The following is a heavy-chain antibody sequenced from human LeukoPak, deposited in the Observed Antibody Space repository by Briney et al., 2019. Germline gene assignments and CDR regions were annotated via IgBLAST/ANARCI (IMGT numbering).Heavy chain of an antibody. CDR3: AREYSSGWYPGYFDY. J-gene: IGHJ4*02. V-gene: IGHV1-18*01. CDR1: GYTFTSYG. CDR2: ISAYNGNT. D-gene: IGHD6-19*01. Sequence: ASVKVSCKASGYTFTSYGISWVRQAPGQGLEWMGWISAYNGNTNYAQKLQGRVTMTTDTSTSTAYMELRSLRSDDTAVYYCAREYSSGWYPGYFDYWGQGTLVTVSS.